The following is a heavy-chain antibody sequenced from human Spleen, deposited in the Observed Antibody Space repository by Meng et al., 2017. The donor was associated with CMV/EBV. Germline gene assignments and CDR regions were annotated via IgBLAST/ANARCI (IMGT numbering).Heavy chain of an antibody. CDR2: IYYSGAT. Sequence: GGSLRLSCAVYGGSFSGYYWSWIRQPPGKGLEWVSSIYYSGATYYADSVKGRFTISRDSSKNALYLQVDSLRVEDTAVHYCARGVNYGSHYHAFEILGQGTMVTVSS. V-gene: IGHV3-53*03. D-gene: IGHD4/OR15-4a*01. CDR3: ARGVNYGSHYHAFEI. CDR1: GGSFSGYY. J-gene: IGHJ3*02.